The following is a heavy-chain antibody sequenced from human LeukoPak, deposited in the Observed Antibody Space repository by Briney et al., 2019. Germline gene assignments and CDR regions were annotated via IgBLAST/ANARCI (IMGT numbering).Heavy chain of an antibody. J-gene: IGHJ4*02. D-gene: IGHD3-16*02. V-gene: IGHV1-69*06. CDR2: IIPIFGSA. CDR1: GGIFSSYA. CDR3: AKGSRLREGGSYRF. Sequence: ASVKVSCKASGGIFSSYAINWVRQAPGQGLEWMGRIIPIFGSANYAQKFQGRVTITADKSTRTGYMELSSLRSEDTAFYYCAKGSRLREGGSYRFWGQGTLVTVSS.